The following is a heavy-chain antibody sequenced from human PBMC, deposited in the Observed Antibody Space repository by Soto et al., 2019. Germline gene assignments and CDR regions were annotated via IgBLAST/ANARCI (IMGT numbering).Heavy chain of an antibody. Sequence: VQLLESGGGLVQPGGSLRLSCAASGFTFSDYAMNRVRQAPGKGLEWVSDISGSGDSARYADSVKGRFTISRDNSKNTLYLQMNSLRVDDTAVYYCGKERRGSGWSVCNYWGQGTLVTVSS. CDR1: GFTFSDYA. J-gene: IGHJ4*02. D-gene: IGHD6-19*01. V-gene: IGHV3-23*01. CDR3: GKERRGSGWSVCNY. CDR2: ISGSGDSA.